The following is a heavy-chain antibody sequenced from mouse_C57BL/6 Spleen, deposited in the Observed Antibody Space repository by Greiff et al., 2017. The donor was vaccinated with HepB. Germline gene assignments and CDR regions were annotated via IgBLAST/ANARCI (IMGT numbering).Heavy chain of an antibody. CDR2: ISYDGSN. Sequence: EVKLEESGPGLVKPSQSLSLTCSVTGYSITSGYYWTWFRQFPGNKLEWMGYISYDGSNNYNPSLKNRISINRETSKNQLFLKLNSVTTEDTATYYCARYFDYFDYWGQGTTLTVSS. J-gene: IGHJ2*01. CDR1: GYSITSGYY. V-gene: IGHV3-6*01. CDR3: ARYFDYFDY.